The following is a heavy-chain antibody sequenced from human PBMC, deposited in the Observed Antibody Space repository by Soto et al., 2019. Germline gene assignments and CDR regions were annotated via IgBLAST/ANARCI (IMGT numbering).Heavy chain of an antibody. CDR1: GFTFSSYW. CDR2: IKQDGSEK. V-gene: IGHV3-7*01. D-gene: IGHD2-2*01. J-gene: IGHJ6*03. CDR3: ARDPKIVVVSDPHYYYYKDV. Sequence: GGSLRLSCAASGFTFSSYWMSWVRQAPGKGLEWVANIKQDGSEKYYVDSVKGRFTISRDNAKNSLYLQMNSLRAEDTAVYYCARDPKIVVVSDPHYYYYKDVWGKGTTVTVSS.